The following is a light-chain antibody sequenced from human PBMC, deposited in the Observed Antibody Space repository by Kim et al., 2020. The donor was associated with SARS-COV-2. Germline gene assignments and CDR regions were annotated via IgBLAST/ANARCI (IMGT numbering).Light chain of an antibody. J-gene: IGLJ2*01. Sequence: SSELTQDPAVSVALGQTVRITCQGDSLKTYYATWYQQKPGQAPIVVIYGKNNRPSGIPDRFSGSSSGNTASLTVTGAQAVDEADYYCNSRDNSGDHVVFGGGTPLTVL. V-gene: IGLV3-19*01. CDR1: SLKTYY. CDR3: NSRDNSGDHVV. CDR2: GKN.